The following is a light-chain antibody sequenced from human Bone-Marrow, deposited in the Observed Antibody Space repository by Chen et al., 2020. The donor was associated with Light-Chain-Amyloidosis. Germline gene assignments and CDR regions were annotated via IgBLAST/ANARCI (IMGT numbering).Light chain of an antibody. V-gene: IGLV2-14*01. J-gene: IGLJ2*01. CDR1: SSDVGGYNY. Sequence: QSALTQPASVSGSPGQSITIPCTGTSSDVGGYNYVSWYQQHPGKAPKLMIYEVSNRPSWVSNRFSGSKSGNTASLTISGLQAEDDADYYCSSYTSSSHVVFGGGTKLTVL. CDR2: EVS. CDR3: SSYTSSSHVV.